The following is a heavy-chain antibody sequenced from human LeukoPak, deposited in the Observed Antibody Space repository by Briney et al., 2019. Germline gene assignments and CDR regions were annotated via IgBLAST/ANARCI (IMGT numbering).Heavy chain of an antibody. Sequence: SETLSLTCTVSGGSISGSNWNWIRLAPGQGLEWIGYIYSNGGTNYNPSLKSRVTISVDTSKKQFSLRLSSVTAADTAVYYCAGGVGQNDFYDALDMWGQGTVVTVSS. CDR2: IYSNGGT. D-gene: IGHD2-21*02. CDR3: AGGVGQNDFYDALDM. V-gene: IGHV4-59*01. J-gene: IGHJ3*02. CDR1: GGSISGSN.